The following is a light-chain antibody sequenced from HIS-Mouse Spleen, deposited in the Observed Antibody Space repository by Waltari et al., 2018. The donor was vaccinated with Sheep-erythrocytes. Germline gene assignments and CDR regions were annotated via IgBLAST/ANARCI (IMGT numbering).Light chain of an antibody. Sequence: DIQMTQSPSSVSASVGDRVTITCRASQGISNYLNWYQQKPGQAPKLLIYDASNLETGVPSRFSGSGSGTDFTFTISSLQPEDIATYYCQQYDNLPLTFGGGTKVEIK. CDR3: QQYDNLPLT. V-gene: IGKV1-33*01. J-gene: IGKJ4*01. CDR2: DAS. CDR1: QGISNY.